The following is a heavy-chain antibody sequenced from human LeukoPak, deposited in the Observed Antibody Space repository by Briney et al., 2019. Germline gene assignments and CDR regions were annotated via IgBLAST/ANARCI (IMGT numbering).Heavy chain of an antibody. CDR3: ARQRRDRIVVVPAPGWFDP. J-gene: IGHJ5*02. V-gene: IGHV4-59*08. D-gene: IGHD2-2*01. CDR1: GGSISSYY. CDR2: IYYSGST. Sequence: SETLSLTCTVSGGSISSYYWSWIRQPPGKGLEWIGYIYYSGSTNYNPSLKSRVTISVDTSKNQFSLKLSSVTAADTAVYYCARQRRDRIVVVPAPGWFDPWGQGTLVTVSS.